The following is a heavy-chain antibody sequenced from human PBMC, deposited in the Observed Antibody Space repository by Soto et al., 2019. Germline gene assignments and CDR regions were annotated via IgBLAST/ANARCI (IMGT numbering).Heavy chain of an antibody. CDR1: GYTFTTFG. CDR2: TSTNNGDT. Sequence: QVQLVQSGAEVKPPGASVKVSCKASGYTFTTFGISWVRQAPGQGLEWMGWTSTNNGDTYYAPRFQGRVTVTKDTSTRTAYMELRGLGSDDTAVYYCGREYCRGGRCYSPDYWGQGTLVTVSS. V-gene: IGHV1-18*01. D-gene: IGHD2-15*01. CDR3: GREYCRGGRCYSPDY. J-gene: IGHJ4*02.